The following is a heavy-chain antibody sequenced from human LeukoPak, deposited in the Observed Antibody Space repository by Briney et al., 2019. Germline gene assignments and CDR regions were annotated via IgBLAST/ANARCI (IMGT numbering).Heavy chain of an antibody. CDR2: ISGGGTRT. V-gene: IGHV3-23*01. D-gene: IGHD2-21*01. J-gene: IGHJ5*02. CDR1: GFTINSYA. Sequence: GGSLRLSCAASGFTINSYAMSWVRQPPGKGLEWVSVISGGGTRTYYADFVKGRFTISRDNSKNTLYLQMNSLRAEDTAVYYCAKGGLTYNWFDPWGQGTLVTVSS. CDR3: AKGGLTYNWFDP.